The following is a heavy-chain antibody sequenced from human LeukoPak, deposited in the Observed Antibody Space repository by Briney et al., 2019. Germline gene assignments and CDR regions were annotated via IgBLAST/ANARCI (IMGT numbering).Heavy chain of an antibody. Sequence: PGGSLRLSCAASGFTFSSYSMNWVRQAPGKGLEWVSYISSSSSTIYYADSVKGRFTISRDNAKNSLYLQMNSLRAEDTAVYYCARLHGGYSAGYFQHWGQGTLVTVSS. CDR2: ISSSSSTI. J-gene: IGHJ1*01. CDR1: GFTFSSYS. CDR3: ARLHGGYSAGYFQH. V-gene: IGHV3-48*01. D-gene: IGHD3-22*01.